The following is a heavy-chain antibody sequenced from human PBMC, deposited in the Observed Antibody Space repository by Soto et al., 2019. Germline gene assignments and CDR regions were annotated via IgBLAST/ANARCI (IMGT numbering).Heavy chain of an antibody. J-gene: IGHJ4*02. Sequence: SQTLSLTCAISGDSVSINTASWNWVRQSPSRGLEWLGKTYYRSKWYNDYALSVKSRISINPDTSKNQFSLHLSSVTPADTAVYYCARSELRAAAGYYFDYWGQGTLVTVSS. CDR1: GDSVSINTAS. CDR3: ARSELRAAAGYYFDY. D-gene: IGHD6-13*01. CDR2: TYYRSKWYN. V-gene: IGHV6-1*01.